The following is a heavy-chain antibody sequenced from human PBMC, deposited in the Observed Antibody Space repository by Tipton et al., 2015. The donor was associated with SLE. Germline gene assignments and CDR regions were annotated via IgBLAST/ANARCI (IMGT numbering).Heavy chain of an antibody. D-gene: IGHD1-26*01. V-gene: IGHV1-18*01. Sequence: QLVQSGAELKKPWASVKVSCKASGYTFTSCGISWVRQASGQGLEWMGWNSAYNGNTNYAQKLQGRVTMTTDTSTSTAYMGLRSLRSDDTAVYYFASGLIGGSYYTVYWGQGTLVTVSS. J-gene: IGHJ4*02. CDR3: ASGLIGGSYYTVY. CDR2: NSAYNGNT. CDR1: GYTFTSCG.